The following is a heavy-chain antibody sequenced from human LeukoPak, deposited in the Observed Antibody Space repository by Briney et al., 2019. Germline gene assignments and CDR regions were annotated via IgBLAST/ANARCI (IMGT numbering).Heavy chain of an antibody. Sequence: GGSLRLSCVASGFTFSTYGMHWVRQAPGKGLEWVSVISYDGSNKYYPDSVKGRFTISRDNSKNTLYLQMNSLRADDSAVYYCAKDRGYITYYFDYWGQGTLVTVSS. CDR1: GFTFSTYG. J-gene: IGHJ4*02. D-gene: IGHD3-10*01. CDR3: AKDRGYITYYFDY. V-gene: IGHV3-30*18. CDR2: ISYDGSNK.